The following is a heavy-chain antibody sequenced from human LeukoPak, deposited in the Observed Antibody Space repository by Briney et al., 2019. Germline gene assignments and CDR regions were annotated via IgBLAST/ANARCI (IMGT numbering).Heavy chain of an antibody. Sequence: GGSLRLSCAASGFTFSTSWMHWARQAPGKGLVWVSRINSDGSTTTYADSVKGRFAISRDNAKNTVYLQMNSLRAEDTAVYYCARAMISGSDYWGQGTLVTVSS. CDR1: GFTFSTSW. CDR2: INSDGSTT. CDR3: ARAMISGSDY. D-gene: IGHD3-22*01. V-gene: IGHV3-74*01. J-gene: IGHJ4*02.